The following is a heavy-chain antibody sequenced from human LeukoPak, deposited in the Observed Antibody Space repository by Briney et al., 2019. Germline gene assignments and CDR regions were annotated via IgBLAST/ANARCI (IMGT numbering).Heavy chain of an antibody. D-gene: IGHD6-19*01. J-gene: IGHJ4*02. CDR1: GGSFSGYY. Sequence: VTLSLTCAVYGGSFSGYYWSWIRQPPGKGLEWVSSISSSSSYIYYADSVKGRFTISRDNAKNSLYLQMNSLRAEDTAVYYCARDWQWLGEYYFDYWGQGTLVTVSS. CDR2: ISSSSSYI. CDR3: ARDWQWLGEYYFDY. V-gene: IGHV3-21*01.